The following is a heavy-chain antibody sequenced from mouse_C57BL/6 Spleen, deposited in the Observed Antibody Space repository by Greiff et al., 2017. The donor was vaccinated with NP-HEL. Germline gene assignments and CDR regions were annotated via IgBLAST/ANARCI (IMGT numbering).Heavy chain of an antibody. CDR2: ISSGGGYT. J-gene: IGHJ2*01. CDR3: ARYDYNYFDY. V-gene: IGHV5-6*01. D-gene: IGHD2-4*01. CDR1: GYTFSSYG. Sequence: EVQRVESGADLVKPGASVKLSCAASGYTFSSYGMSWVRQTPDKRLEWVATISSGGGYTYYTDSVKGRFTISRDNAKNTLYLQMSSLKSEDTAMYYCARYDYNYFDYWGQGPTLTVSS.